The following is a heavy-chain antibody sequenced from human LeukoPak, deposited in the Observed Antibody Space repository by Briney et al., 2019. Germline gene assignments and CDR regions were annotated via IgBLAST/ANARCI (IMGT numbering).Heavy chain of an antibody. CDR3: TRVGYIDEGIDY. D-gene: IGHD5-24*01. V-gene: IGHV3-23*01. CDR1: GLIFRNYA. Sequence: GGSLRLSCTASGLIFRNYAMTWVRQAPRKGLEWVSTISGDGTETFYADSVKGRFTISRDNSKNTHYLQMSSLRAEDTAIYYCTRVGYIDEGIDYWGQGTLVTVSS. CDR2: ISGDGTET. J-gene: IGHJ4*02.